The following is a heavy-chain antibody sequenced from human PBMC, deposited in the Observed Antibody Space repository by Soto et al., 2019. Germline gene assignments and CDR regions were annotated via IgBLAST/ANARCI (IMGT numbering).Heavy chain of an antibody. J-gene: IGHJ4*02. D-gene: IGHD4-17*01. CDR1: GYTFTSYG. CDR2: ISAYNGNT. CDR3: ARDPSDHGDYLFDY. V-gene: IGHV1-18*01. Sequence: ASLKVSCKASGYTFTSYGISWVRQAPGQGLEWMGWISAYNGNTNYAQKLQGRVTMTTDTSTSTAYMELRSLRSDDTAVYYCARDPSDHGDYLFDYWGQGXLVTVSS.